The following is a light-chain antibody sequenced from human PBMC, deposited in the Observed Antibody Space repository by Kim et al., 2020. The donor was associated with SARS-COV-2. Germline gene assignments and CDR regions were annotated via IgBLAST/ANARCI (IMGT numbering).Light chain of an antibody. Sequence: PRQTARITCSGDALPKKYAYWYQQKSGQAPVLVIYEDSKRPSGIPERFSGSSSGTMATLTISGAQVEDEADYYCYSTDSSGNHRVFGGGTQLTVL. CDR3: YSTDSSGNHRV. CDR1: ALPKKY. CDR2: EDS. V-gene: IGLV3-10*01. J-gene: IGLJ3*02.